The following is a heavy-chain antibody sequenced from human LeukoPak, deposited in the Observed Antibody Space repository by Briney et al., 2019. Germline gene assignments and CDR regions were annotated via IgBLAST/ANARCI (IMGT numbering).Heavy chain of an antibody. V-gene: IGHV3-72*01. CDR3: ARVRYGGYDFDQ. D-gene: IGHD4-17*01. Sequence: GGSLRLSCAASGATLSDHHMDWVRQPPGKGLEWIGRSRNKANSYTTEYAASVKGRFAISRDDSNNSLYLQMNSLKSEDTAVYYCARVRYGGYDFDQWGQGTLVTVSS. CDR1: GATLSDHH. CDR2: SRNKANSYTT. J-gene: IGHJ4*02.